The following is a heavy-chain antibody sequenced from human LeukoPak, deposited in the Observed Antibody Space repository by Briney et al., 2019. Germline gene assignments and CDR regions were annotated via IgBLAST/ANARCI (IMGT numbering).Heavy chain of an antibody. CDR2: IRYDGSNK. Sequence: GGSLRLSCAASGFTFSSYGMHWVRQAPGKGLEWVAFIRYDGSNKYYADSVKGRFTISRDNSKNTLYLQMNSLRAEDTAVYYCARRPPYSGYDYGDQPENYYFDYWGQGTLVTVSS. CDR1: GFTFSSYG. J-gene: IGHJ4*02. CDR3: ARRPPYSGYDYGDQPENYYFDY. V-gene: IGHV3-30*02. D-gene: IGHD5-12*01.